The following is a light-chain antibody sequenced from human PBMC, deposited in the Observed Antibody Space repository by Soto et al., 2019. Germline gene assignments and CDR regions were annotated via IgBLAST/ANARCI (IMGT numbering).Light chain of an antibody. Sequence: EIVLTQSPGTLSLSPGERATLSCRASQSISSSCLAWYQQRPGQAPRLLIYSASSRATGIPDRFSGSGSGTDFTLTISRLEPEDFAVYFCQQYHSSPYTFGQGTNLENK. J-gene: IGKJ2*01. CDR1: QSISSSC. V-gene: IGKV3-20*01. CDR3: QQYHSSPYT. CDR2: SAS.